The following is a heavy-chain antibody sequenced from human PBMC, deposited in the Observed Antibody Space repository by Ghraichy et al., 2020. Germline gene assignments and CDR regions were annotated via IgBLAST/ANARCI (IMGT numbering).Heavy chain of an antibody. Sequence: GGSLRLSCAASGFTFSSYAMSWVRQAPGKGLEWVSAISGSGGSTYYADSVKGRFTISRDNSKNTLYLQMNSLRAEDTAVYYCAKVGPMVRGVIIFAEYFQHWGQGTLVTVSS. J-gene: IGHJ1*01. CDR1: GFTFSSYA. V-gene: IGHV3-23*01. D-gene: IGHD3-10*01. CDR2: ISGSGGST. CDR3: AKVGPMVRGVIIFAEYFQH.